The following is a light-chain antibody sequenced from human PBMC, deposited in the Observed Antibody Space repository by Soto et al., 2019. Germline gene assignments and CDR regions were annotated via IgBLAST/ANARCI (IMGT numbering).Light chain of an antibody. J-gene: IGKJ4*01. CDR2: SAS. CDR1: QSINGD. Sequence: DIQMTQSPSSLSASVGDRVTITCRASQSINGDLHWYRQKPGKAPKLLIFSASTLQDGVQSRFSCSGFGTDFTLTISSVQAEDFATYFCQQTYSRLLTFGGGTQVETK. CDR3: QQTYSRLLT. V-gene: IGKV1-39*01.